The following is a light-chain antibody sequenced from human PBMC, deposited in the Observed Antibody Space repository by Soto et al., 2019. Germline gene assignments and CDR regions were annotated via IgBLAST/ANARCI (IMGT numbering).Light chain of an antibody. J-gene: IGKJ1*01. CDR1: QSVTSNY. Sequence: DIVLTQSPGTLSLSPGERATLSCRASQSVTSNYLAWYQQKPGQAPKLLIYGASSRATGIPDRFSGSGSGTDFTLTISRLEPEDFAVYYCQQYGSTPVTFGQGTKVEI. CDR3: QQYGSTPVT. V-gene: IGKV3-20*01. CDR2: GAS.